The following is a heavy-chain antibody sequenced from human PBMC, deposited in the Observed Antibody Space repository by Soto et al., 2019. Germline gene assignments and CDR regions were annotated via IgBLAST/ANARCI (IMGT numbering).Heavy chain of an antibody. CDR1: GGSISSYY. D-gene: IGHD2-15*01. CDR3: ARALTSSRGGMDV. J-gene: IGHJ6*02. V-gene: IGHV4-59*01. CDR2: IYYSGST. Sequence: SETLSLTCTVSGGSISSYYWSWIRQPPGKGLEWIGYIYYSGSTNYNPSLKSRVTISVDTSKNQFSLKLSSVTAADTAVYYCARALTSSRGGMDVWGQGTTVTVSS.